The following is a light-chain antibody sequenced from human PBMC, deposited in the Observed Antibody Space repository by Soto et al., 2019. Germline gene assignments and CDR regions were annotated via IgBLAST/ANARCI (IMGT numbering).Light chain of an antibody. CDR2: GAS. V-gene: IGKV3-20*01. CDR3: QQYGSSPWT. Sequence: EIVLTQSPGTLSLSPGQRATLSCRASQSLSSTYLAWYQQRAGQGPTLLIYGASTRATGIPARFSGSGSGTAFTLTISSLEPEDFAVYYCQQYGSSPWTFGQGTKVEV. J-gene: IGKJ1*01. CDR1: QSLSSTY.